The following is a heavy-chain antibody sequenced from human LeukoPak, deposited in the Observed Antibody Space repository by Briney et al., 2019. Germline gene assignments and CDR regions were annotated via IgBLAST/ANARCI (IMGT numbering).Heavy chain of an antibody. CDR2: IHYSGST. CDR1: GGSISSSSYY. J-gene: IGHJ3*02. CDR3: ARRAGSGSTKVFDI. V-gene: IGHV4-39*01. D-gene: IGHD3-10*01. Sequence: NSSETLSLTCIVSGGSISSSSYYWGWIRQPPGKGLEWIGSIHYSGSTHYNPSLKSRVTISVDTPKNQFSLKLSSVTAADTAVYYCARRAGSGSTKVFDIWGQGTMVTVSS.